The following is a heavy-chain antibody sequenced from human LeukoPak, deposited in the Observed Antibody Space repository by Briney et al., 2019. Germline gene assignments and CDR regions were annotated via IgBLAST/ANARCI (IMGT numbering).Heavy chain of an antibody. CDR1: GFTFSSYA. J-gene: IGHJ4*02. D-gene: IGHD3-9*01. V-gene: IGHV3-23*01. Sequence: GGSLRLSCAASGFTFSSYAMNWVRQAPGKGLEWVAGISSGDRTFHAESVKGRFTISRDKSKDTLYLQMNSLRAEDTAVYYCAKDTTASPYFHWFDNWGQGTQVIVSS. CDR3: AKDTTASPYFHWFDN. CDR2: ISSGDRT.